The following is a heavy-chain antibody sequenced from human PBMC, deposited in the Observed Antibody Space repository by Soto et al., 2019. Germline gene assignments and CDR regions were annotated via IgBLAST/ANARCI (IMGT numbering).Heavy chain of an antibody. V-gene: IGHV3-74*01. D-gene: IGHD2-8*01. Sequence: EVQLVESGGSLVQPGGSLRLSCAASGFTFSSHWLHWVRQAPGKGLVWVARINTDGSSTSYADSVKGRFTISRDNARNTPYLQMDSLRAEDTAVYYCARDTNGLSYWGQGTLVTVSS. CDR2: INTDGSST. CDR3: ARDTNGLSY. J-gene: IGHJ4*02. CDR1: GFTFSSHW.